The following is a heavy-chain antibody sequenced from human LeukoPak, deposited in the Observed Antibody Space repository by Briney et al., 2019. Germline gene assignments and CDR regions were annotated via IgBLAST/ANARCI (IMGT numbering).Heavy chain of an antibody. V-gene: IGHV1-18*01. CDR3: AREGPDYGPAFDI. CDR1: GYSFTRNG. J-gene: IGHJ3*02. CDR2: INSNNGNT. Sequence: GASVKVFCTASGYSFTRNGISWVRQAPGQGLEWMGWINSNNGNTKYAQNLQGRVTMTTDTSTSTAYMELRSLRFDDTAVYYCAREGPDYGPAFDIWGQGTMVTVSS. D-gene: IGHD4/OR15-4a*01.